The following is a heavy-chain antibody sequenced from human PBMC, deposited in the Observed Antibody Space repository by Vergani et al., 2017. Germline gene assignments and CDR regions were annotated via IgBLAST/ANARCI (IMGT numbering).Heavy chain of an antibody. J-gene: IGHJ4*02. V-gene: IGHV3-30-3*01. D-gene: IGHD3-22*01. Sequence: QVQLVESGGGVVQPGRSLRLSCAASGFTFSSYAMHWVRQAPGKGLEWVAVISYDGSNKYYADSVKGRFTISRDNSKNTLYLQMNSLRAEDTAVYYCARGSITMIVVVNRALGYWGQGTLVTVSS. CDR2: ISYDGSNK. CDR1: GFTFSSYA. CDR3: ARGSITMIVVVNRALGY.